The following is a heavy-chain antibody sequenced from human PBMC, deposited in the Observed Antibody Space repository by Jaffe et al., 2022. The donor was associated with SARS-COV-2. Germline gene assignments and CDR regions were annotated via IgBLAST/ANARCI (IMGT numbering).Heavy chain of an antibody. D-gene: IGHD2-2*01. CDR2: IYYSGST. CDR1: GGSISSYY. J-gene: IGHJ4*02. Sequence: QVQLQESGPGLVKPSETLSLTCTVSGGSISSYYWSWIRQPPGKGLEWIGYIYYSGSTNYNPSLKSRVTISVDTSKNQFSLNLSSVTAADTAVYYCARSACSSTSCYSGDFDYWGQGTLVTVSS. CDR3: ARSACSSTSCYSGDFDY. V-gene: IGHV4-59*01.